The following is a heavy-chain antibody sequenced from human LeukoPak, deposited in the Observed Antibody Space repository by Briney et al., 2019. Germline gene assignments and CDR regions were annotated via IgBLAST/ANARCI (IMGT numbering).Heavy chain of an antibody. Sequence: ASVKVSCKASGGTFSSYAISWVRQAPGQGLEWMGGIIPIFGTANYAQKFQGRVTITADESTSTAYMELSSLRSEDTAVYYCAKLRYGSGSPIDYWGQGTLVTVSS. D-gene: IGHD3-10*01. CDR2: IIPIFGTA. V-gene: IGHV1-69*13. CDR3: AKLRYGSGSPIDY. CDR1: GGTFSSYA. J-gene: IGHJ4*02.